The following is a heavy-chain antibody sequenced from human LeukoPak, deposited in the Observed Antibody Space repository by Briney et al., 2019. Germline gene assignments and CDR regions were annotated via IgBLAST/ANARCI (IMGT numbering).Heavy chain of an antibody. CDR3: ARDDYCSNGVSQDY. CDR2: INPNSGGT. D-gene: IGHD2-8*01. Sequence: GASVKVSCKASGYTFTGYYMHWVRQAPGQGLEWMGWINPNSGGTNYAQKFQGRVTMTRDTSISTAYMELSRLRSDDTAVYYCARDDYCSNGVSQDYWGQGTLVTVSS. J-gene: IGHJ4*02. V-gene: IGHV1-2*02. CDR1: GYTFTGYY.